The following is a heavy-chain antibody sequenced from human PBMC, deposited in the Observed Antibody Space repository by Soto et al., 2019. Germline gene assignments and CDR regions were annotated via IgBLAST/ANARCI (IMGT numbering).Heavy chain of an antibody. CDR2: ISAYNGNT. Sequence: QVQMVQSGAEVKKPGASVKVSCKASGYTFTSYGISWVRQAPGQGLEWMGWISAYNGNTNYAQKLQGRVTMTTDTSTSTAYMELRSLRTDDTAVYYCARGFYSSSWNPYYYYYGMDVWGQGTTVTVSS. J-gene: IGHJ6*02. V-gene: IGHV1-18*04. CDR3: ARGFYSSSWNPYYYYYGMDV. D-gene: IGHD6-13*01. CDR1: GYTFTSYG.